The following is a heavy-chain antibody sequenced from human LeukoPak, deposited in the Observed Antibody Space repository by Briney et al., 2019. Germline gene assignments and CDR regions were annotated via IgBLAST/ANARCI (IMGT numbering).Heavy chain of an antibody. J-gene: IGHJ4*02. V-gene: IGHV3-7*01. D-gene: IGHD4-11*01. CDR3: VRDLHYSRLDY. CDR1: GLSFSTSW. CDR2: INPDESEK. Sequence: GGSLRLSCAVSGLSFSTSWMDWVRQAPGKGLEWVASINPDESEKYSAGSVRGRFTISRDNAKNSLFLQMENLRVEDTAFYYCVRDLHYSRLDYWGQGMLVAVSS.